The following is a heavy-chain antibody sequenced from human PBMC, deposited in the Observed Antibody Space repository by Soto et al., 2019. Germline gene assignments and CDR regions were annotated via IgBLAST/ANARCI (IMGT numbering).Heavy chain of an antibody. CDR1: GFTFSSYS. J-gene: IGHJ5*02. CDR3: ASAGASYYYDSSGYYNWFDP. Sequence: EVQLVESGGGLVKPGGSLRLSCAASGFTFSSYSMNWVRQAPGKGLEWVSSISSSSSYIYYADSVKGRFTISRDKAKNSLYLQMNSLRAEDTAVYYCASAGASYYYDSSGYYNWFDPWGQGTLVTVSS. D-gene: IGHD3-22*01. CDR2: ISSSSSYI. V-gene: IGHV3-21*01.